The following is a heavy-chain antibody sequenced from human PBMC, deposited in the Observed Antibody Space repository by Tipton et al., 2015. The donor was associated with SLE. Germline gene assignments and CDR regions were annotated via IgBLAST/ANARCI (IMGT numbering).Heavy chain of an antibody. CDR1: GGSFSSYY. CDR3: ARGGSASDY. CDR2: IYYSGST. J-gene: IGHJ4*02. V-gene: IGHV4-59*01. Sequence: LRLSCAVYGGSFSSYYWSWIRQPPGKGLEWIGYIYYSGSTNYNPSLKSRVTISVDTSKNQFSLKLSSVTAADTAVYYCARGGSASDYWGQGTLVTVSS. D-gene: IGHD6-19*01.